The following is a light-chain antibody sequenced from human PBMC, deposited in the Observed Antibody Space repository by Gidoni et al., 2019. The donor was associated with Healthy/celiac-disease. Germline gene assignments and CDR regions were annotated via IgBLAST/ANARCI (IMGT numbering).Light chain of an antibody. CDR1: QDISNY. V-gene: IGKV1-33*01. CDR2: DES. Sequence: DIQMTQSPSSLSASVGDRVTITCQASQDISNYLNWYQQKPGKAPKLLIYDESNLETGVPSRFSGSGSGTDFTFTISSLQPEDIATYYCQQYDNLPRVTFGGGTKVEIK. J-gene: IGKJ4*01. CDR3: QQYDNLPRVT.